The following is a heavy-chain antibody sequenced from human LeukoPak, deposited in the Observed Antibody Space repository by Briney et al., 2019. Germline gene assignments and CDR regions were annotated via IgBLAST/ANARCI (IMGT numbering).Heavy chain of an antibody. CDR2: ISGSTIYI. CDR1: GFTFSGFY. CDR3: ARDLSTTFGVVSPGGDY. J-gene: IGHJ4*02. V-gene: IGHV3-21*06. D-gene: IGHD3-3*01. Sequence: GGSLRLSCAASGFTFSGFYMNWVRQAPGKGLEWVSTISGSTIYIYYADSVKGRFTISRDNAKNSLSLQMNSLRAEDTAMYYCARDLSTTFGVVSPGGDYWGQGTLVTVSS.